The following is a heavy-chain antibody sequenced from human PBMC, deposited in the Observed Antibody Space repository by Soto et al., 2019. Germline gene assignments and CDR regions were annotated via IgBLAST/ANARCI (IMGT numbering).Heavy chain of an antibody. V-gene: IGHV3-11*05. D-gene: IGHD4-17*01. J-gene: IGHJ3*02. CDR1: GFTFSDYY. CDR3: ARGGRHDSGAYFHAFDI. CDR2: ISSSSSYT. Sequence: GGSLRLSCAASGFTFSDYYMSWIRQAPGKGLEWVSYISSSSSYTNYADSVKGRFTISRDNAKNSLYLQMNSLRAEDTAVYYCARGGRHDSGAYFHAFDIWGQGTMVTVSS.